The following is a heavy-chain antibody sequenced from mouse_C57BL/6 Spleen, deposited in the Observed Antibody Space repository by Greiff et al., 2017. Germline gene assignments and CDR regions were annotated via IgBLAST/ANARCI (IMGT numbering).Heavy chain of an antibody. J-gene: IGHJ1*03. D-gene: IGHD1-1*01. CDR1: GFTFSDYY. CDR3: ARRGATGYFDV. CDR2: INYDGSST. V-gene: IGHV5-16*01. Sequence: EVMLVESEGGLVQPGSSMKLSCTASGFTFSDYYMAWVRQVPEKGLEWVANINYDGSSTYYLDSLKSRFIISRDNAKNILYLQMSSLKSEDTATYYCARRGATGYFDVWGTGTTVTVSS.